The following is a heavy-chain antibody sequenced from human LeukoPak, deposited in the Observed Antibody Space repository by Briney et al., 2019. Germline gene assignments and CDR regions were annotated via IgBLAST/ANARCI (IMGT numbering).Heavy chain of an antibody. D-gene: IGHD3-10*01. V-gene: IGHV1-2*02. CDR2: INPNSGGT. Sequence: ASVKVSCKASGYTFTGYYMHWVRQAPGQGLEWMGWINPNSGGTNYAQKFQGRVTMTRDTSISTAYMELSRLRSDDTAVYYCARGYGSGSYYKVYYYYYMDVWGKGTTVTVSS. CDR3: ARGYGSGSYYKVYYYYYMDV. CDR1: GYTFTGYY. J-gene: IGHJ6*03.